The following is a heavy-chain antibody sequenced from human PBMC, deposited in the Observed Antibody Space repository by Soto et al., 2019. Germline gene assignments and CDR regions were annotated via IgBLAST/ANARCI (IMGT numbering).Heavy chain of an antibody. D-gene: IGHD5-18*01. J-gene: IGHJ4*02. Sequence: QITLKESGPTLVKPTQTLTLTCTFSGFSLTTRGVGVGWIRQPPGKALEWLALIYWDDDEGYSPSLKSRLPLTXDXPKNQVVLTMLNMDPVDTATYYCAHRPRGYSYHFDYWGQGTLVTVSS. CDR3: AHRPRGYSYHFDY. V-gene: IGHV2-5*02. CDR2: IYWDDDE. CDR1: GFSLTTRGVG.